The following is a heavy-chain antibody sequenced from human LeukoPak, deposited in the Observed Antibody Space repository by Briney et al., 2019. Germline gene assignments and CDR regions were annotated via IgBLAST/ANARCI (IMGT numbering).Heavy chain of an antibody. CDR1: GYTFGSYD. D-gene: IGHD5-18*01. Sequence: ASVKVSCKASGYTFGSYDINWVRQATGQGLEWMGWMNPNSGNTGYAQKFQGRVTITKNTSKSTVYMELSSLTSEDTAVYYCAKNLRGYNYGFDYWGQGTLVTVSS. CDR2: MNPNSGNT. J-gene: IGHJ4*02. CDR3: AKNLRGYNYGFDY. V-gene: IGHV1-8*03.